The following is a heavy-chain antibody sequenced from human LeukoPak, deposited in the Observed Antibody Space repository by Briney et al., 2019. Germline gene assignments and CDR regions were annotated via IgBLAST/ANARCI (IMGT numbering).Heavy chain of an antibody. D-gene: IGHD1-26*01. Sequence: GGSLRLSCAASGFTFSNYGMHWVRQAPGKGLEWVAVIWYDGSNKYYADSVKGRFTISRDNSKNTLYLQMNSLRAEDTAVYYCAKALGSYLDYWGQGTLVTVSS. V-gene: IGHV3-33*06. CDR1: GFTFSNYG. CDR3: AKALGSYLDY. J-gene: IGHJ4*02. CDR2: IWYDGSNK.